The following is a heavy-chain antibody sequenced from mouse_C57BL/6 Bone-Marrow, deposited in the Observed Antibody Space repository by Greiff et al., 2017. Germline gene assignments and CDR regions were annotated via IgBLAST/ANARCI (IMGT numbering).Heavy chain of an antibody. CDR2: IDPSDSYT. J-gene: IGHJ4*01. V-gene: IGHV1-59*01. Sequence: VQLQQPGAELVRPGTSVKLSCKASGYTFTSYWMHWVKQRPGQGLEWIGVIDPSDSYTNYNQKFKGKATLTVDTSSSTAYMQLSSLTSEDSAVYYCARVTDGYYKSDAMDYWGQGTSVTVSS. CDR3: ARVTDGYYKSDAMDY. D-gene: IGHD2-3*01. CDR1: GYTFTSYW.